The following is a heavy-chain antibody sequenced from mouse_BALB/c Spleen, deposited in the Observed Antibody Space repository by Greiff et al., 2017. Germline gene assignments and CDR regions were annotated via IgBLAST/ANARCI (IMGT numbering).Heavy chain of an antibody. V-gene: IGHV2-9*02. J-gene: IGHJ3*01. CDR3: AREYSSADGLFAY. Sequence: VQGVESGPGLVAPSQTLSITCTVSGFSLTSYGVHWVRQPPGKGLEWLGVIWAGGSTNYNSTLMSRLSISKANSKSQVFLKMNSLQTDDPAMYYCAREYSSADGLFAYWGQGTMVTVSA. CDR1: GFSLTSYG. CDR2: IWAGGST. D-gene: IGHD3-1*01.